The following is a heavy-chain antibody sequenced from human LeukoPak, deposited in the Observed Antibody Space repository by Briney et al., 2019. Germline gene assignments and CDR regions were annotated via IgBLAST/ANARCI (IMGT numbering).Heavy chain of an antibody. CDR2: IYPGDSDT. D-gene: IGHD1-26*01. CDR1: GSSFTSYW. CDR3: ARHPVGATEVYFDY. V-gene: IGHV5-51*01. J-gene: IGHJ4*02. Sequence: RGASLQISCKCSGSSFTSYWIGCVRQLPGKGLEWMGIIYPGDSDTRYSPSFQGQVTISADKSISTAYLQWSSLKASDTAMYSCARHPVGATEVYFDYWGQGTLVTVSS.